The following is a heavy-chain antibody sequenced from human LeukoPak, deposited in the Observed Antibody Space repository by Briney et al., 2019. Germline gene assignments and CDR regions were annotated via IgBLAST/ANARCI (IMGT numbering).Heavy chain of an antibody. CDR3: ARRLTRYDCFDP. CDR2: TYYRSTWYN. V-gene: IGHV6-1*01. J-gene: IGHJ5*02. CDR1: GDSFSSNSVT. D-gene: IGHD1-1*01. Sequence: SQTLSLTCAISGDSFSSNSVTWNWIRQSPSRGLEWLGRTYYRSTWYNDYAGSVRGRITVNPDTSKNQFSLHLNSVTPEDTAVYYCARRLTRYDCFDPWGQGILVTVSS.